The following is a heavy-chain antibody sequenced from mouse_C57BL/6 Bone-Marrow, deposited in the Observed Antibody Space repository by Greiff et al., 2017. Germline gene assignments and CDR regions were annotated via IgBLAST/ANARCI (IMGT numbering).Heavy chain of an antibody. CDR1: GYTFTSYW. Sequence: VQLQQPGAELVMPGASVKLSCKASGYTFTSYWMPWVKQRPGQGLEWIGEIDPSDSYTNYNQKFKGKSTLTVDKSSSTAYMQLSSLTSEDSAVYYCARWYDCRKDYWGQGTTLTVSA. V-gene: IGHV1-69*01. D-gene: IGHD2-14*01. J-gene: IGHJ2*01. CDR3: ARWYDCRKDY. CDR2: IDPSDSYT.